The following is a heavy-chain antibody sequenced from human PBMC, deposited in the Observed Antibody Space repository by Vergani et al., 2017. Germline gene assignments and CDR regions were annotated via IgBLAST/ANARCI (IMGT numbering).Heavy chain of an antibody. J-gene: IGHJ4*02. Sequence: QVQLQESGPGLVKPSETLSLTCTVSGGSISSGSYYWSWIRQPAGKGLEWIGRIYTSGSTNYNPSLKSRVTISLDTSKNQFSLKLSSVTAADTALYYCASERRDGYNPFDTWGQGTLVTVSS. CDR1: GGSISSGSYY. CDR2: IYTSGST. V-gene: IGHV4-61*02. CDR3: ASERRDGYNPFDT. D-gene: IGHD5-24*01.